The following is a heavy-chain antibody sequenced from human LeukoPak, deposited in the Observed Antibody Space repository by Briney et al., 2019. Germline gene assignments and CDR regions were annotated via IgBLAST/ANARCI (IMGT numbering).Heavy chain of an antibody. CDR2: ISAYNGNT. J-gene: IGHJ3*02. CDR3: ARDPPLEYSSSSGAFDI. CDR1: GYTFTSYG. Sequence: ASVKVSCKASGYTFTSYGISWVRQAPGQGLEWMGWISAYNGNTNYAQKLQGRVTMTTDTYTSTAYMELRSLRSDDTAVYYCARDPPLEYSSSSGAFDIWGQGTMVTVSS. V-gene: IGHV1-18*01. D-gene: IGHD6-6*01.